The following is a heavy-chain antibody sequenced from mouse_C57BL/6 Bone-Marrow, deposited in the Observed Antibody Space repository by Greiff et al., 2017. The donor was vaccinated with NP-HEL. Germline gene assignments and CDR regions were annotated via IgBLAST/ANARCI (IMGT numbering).Heavy chain of an antibody. V-gene: IGHV2-2*01. CDR2: IWSGGST. D-gene: IGHD3-2*02. Sequence: QVHVKQSGPGLVQPSQSLSITCTVSGFSLTSYGVHWVRQSPGKGLEWLGVIWSGGSTDYNAAFISRLSISKDNSKSQVFFKMNSLQADDTAIYYCARKRQLRPPYAMDYWGQGTSVTVSS. CDR3: ARKRQLRPPYAMDY. CDR1: GFSLTSYG. J-gene: IGHJ4*01.